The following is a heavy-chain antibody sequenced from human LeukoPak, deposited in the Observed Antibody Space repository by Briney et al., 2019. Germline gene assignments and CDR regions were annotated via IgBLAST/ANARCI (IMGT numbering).Heavy chain of an antibody. CDR1: GGSISSGGYY. Sequence: SQTLSLTCTVSGGSISSGGYYWSWIRQPPGKSLEWIGYIYHSGSTYYNPSLKSRVTISVDRSKNQFSLKLSSVTAADTAVYYCARDQRYSSILNWFDPWGQGTLVTVSS. CDR3: ARDQRYSSILNWFDP. CDR2: IYHSGST. D-gene: IGHD6-13*01. V-gene: IGHV4-30-2*01. J-gene: IGHJ5*02.